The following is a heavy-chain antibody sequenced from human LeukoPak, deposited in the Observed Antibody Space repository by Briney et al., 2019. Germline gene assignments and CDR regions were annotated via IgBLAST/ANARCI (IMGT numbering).Heavy chain of an antibody. CDR3: ARAGGYEGNWFDP. D-gene: IGHD5-12*01. Sequence: GGSLRLSCAASGFTFSSYWMHWVRQAPGKGLVWVSRINSDGSSTSYADSVKGRFTIPRDNAKNTLYLQMNSLRAEDTAVYYCARAGGYEGNWFDPWGQGTLVTVSS. J-gene: IGHJ5*02. V-gene: IGHV3-74*01. CDR1: GFTFSSYW. CDR2: INSDGSST.